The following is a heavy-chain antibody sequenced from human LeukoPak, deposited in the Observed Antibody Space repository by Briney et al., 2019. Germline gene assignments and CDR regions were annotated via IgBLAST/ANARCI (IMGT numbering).Heavy chain of an antibody. CDR3: ASGGYSFFY. D-gene: IGHD5-18*01. CDR2: IKQDGSEK. CDR1: GFTFSRYW. V-gene: IGHV3-7*03. Sequence: GGSLRLSCAASGFTFSRYWMNWVRQAPGKGLEWVANIKQDGSEKYYVDSVKGRFTISRDNAKNSLYLQMNSLRAEDTAVYYCASGGYSFFYWGQGTLVTVSS. J-gene: IGHJ4*02.